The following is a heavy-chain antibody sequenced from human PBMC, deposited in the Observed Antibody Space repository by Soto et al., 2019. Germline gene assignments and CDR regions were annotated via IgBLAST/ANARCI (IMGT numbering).Heavy chain of an antibody. Sequence: QVQLVQSGAQVKKPGASVKVSCKASGYTFSSSSISWVRQAPGQGLECMGWISVYNGNTNYAQTLQGRFTMSTDTSTGTAYMELRSLRSADTAVYYCARNASGGFDSWGQGTLVTVSS. D-gene: IGHD3-16*01. V-gene: IGHV1-18*01. CDR2: ISVYNGNT. J-gene: IGHJ4*02. CDR1: GYTFSSSS. CDR3: ARNASGGFDS.